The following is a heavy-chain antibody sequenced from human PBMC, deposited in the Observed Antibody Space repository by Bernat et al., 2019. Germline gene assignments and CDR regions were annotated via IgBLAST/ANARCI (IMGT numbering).Heavy chain of an antibody. CDR1: GYTFTSYY. Sequence: QVQLLQSGAEVKKPGASVKVSCKASGYTFTSYYMHWVRQASGQGLEWMGRNNPSGGSTSYAQKFQGRVPMTRETSTSTGYMELSSLRSKDTALYYWAGFFYDSSGYYYYYYYSGMAVWGKGTTVTVPS. D-gene: IGHD3-22*01. CDR2: NNPSGGST. J-gene: IGHJ6*04. V-gene: IGHV1-46*01. CDR3: AGFFYDSSGYYYYYYYSGMAV.